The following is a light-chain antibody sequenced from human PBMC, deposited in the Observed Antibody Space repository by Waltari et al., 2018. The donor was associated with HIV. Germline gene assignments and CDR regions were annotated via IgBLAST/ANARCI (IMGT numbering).Light chain of an antibody. Sequence: ALTQPASASGSPGQATTISCTGTSRDGGGYNHVSCDQQHPVKAPKLRIYDVSNRPSGVSNRFSGSKSGNTASLTISGLQAEDEADYYCSSYTSSSTFWVFGGGTKLTVL. V-gene: IGLV2-14*03. CDR1: SRDGGGYNH. J-gene: IGLJ3*02. CDR2: DVS. CDR3: SSYTSSSTFWV.